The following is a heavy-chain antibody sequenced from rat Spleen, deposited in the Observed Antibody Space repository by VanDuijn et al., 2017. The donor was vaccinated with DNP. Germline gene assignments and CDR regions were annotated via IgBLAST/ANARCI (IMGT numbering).Heavy chain of an antibody. Sequence: EVQLVESGGGLLQPGRSLKLSCAASGFTFSDYNMAWVRQAPKKGLEWVATIIYDGGGTYYRDSVKGRFTISRDNAKSTLYLQMDSLRSEDTATYYCARGGYYPNWFAYWGQGTLVTVSS. CDR1: GFTFSDYN. D-gene: IGHD1-12*03. CDR2: IIYDGGGT. V-gene: IGHV5S10*01. J-gene: IGHJ3*01. CDR3: ARGGYYPNWFAY.